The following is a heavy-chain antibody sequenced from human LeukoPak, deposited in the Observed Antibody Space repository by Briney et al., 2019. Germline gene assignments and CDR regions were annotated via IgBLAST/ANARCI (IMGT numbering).Heavy chain of an antibody. CDR2: IYYSGST. V-gene: IGHV4-39*01. CDR3: VRHRGIVVVPAADRPFDY. D-gene: IGHD2-2*01. CDR1: GGSISSSSFY. J-gene: IGHJ4*02. Sequence: SETLSLTCTVSGGSISSSSFYWGWIRQPPGKGLEWIGSIYYSGSTYYNPSLKSRVTISVDTSKNQFSLKLSSVTAADTAVYYCVRHRGIVVVPAADRPFDYWGQGTLVTVSS.